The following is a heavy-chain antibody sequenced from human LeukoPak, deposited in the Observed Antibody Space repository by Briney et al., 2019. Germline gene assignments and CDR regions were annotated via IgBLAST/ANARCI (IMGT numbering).Heavy chain of an antibody. CDR3: ARPRLTMIIVGDAFDI. D-gene: IGHD3-22*01. Sequence: GGSLRLSCAASGFTFSISSMVWVRQAPGKGPEWVAVIAYNGSNTYYADSVKGRFTISRDNSKNTLYLEMNSLRAEDTAVYYCARPRLTMIIVGDAFDIWGQGTMVTVSS. J-gene: IGHJ3*02. V-gene: IGHV3-30*01. CDR2: IAYNGSNT. CDR1: GFTFSISS.